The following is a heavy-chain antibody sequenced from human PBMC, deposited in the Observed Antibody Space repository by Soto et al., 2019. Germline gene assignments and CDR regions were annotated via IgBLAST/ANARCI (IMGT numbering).Heavy chain of an antibody. V-gene: IGHV3-33*01. J-gene: IGHJ5*02. CDR1: GFTFSSYG. CDR3: ARDLGLYCSGSSCYSSRPYLWFEP. CDR2: IWYDGSNK. Sequence: QVQLVESGGGVVQPGRSLRLSCAASGFTFSSYGMHWVRQAPGKGLEWVADIWYDGSNKYYADSVKGRFTISRDNSKNPLYLQMNSLRAEDTDVYYRARDLGLYCSGSSCYSSRPYLWFEPWGQGTLVTVSS. D-gene: IGHD2-15*01.